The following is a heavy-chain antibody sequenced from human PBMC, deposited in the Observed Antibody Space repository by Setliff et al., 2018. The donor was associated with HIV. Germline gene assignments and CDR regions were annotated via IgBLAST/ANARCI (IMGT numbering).Heavy chain of an antibody. Sequence: ASVKVSCKASGYPFSTYFMHWVRQAPGQGLEWMGIINPSVGSITYAQKFQGRVTITRDTSTSTVYMELSRLRSEDTAVYYCARAAASKNIRGEWLFPNWFDPWGQGTLVTVSS. D-gene: IGHD3-3*01. V-gene: IGHV1-46*01. CDR2: INPSVGSI. CDR3: ARAAASKNIRGEWLFPNWFDP. CDR1: GYPFSTYF. J-gene: IGHJ5*02.